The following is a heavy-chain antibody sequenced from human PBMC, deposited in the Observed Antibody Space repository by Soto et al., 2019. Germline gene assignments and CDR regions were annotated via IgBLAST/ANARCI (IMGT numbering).Heavy chain of an antibody. CDR1: GFTFTSSA. J-gene: IGHJ6*02. D-gene: IGHD2-2*01. Sequence: SVKVSCKASGFTFTSSAVQWVRQARGQRLEWIGWIVVGSGNTNYAQKFQERVTITRDMSTSTAYMELSSLRSEDTAVYYCAAGDIVVVPSAFGATYYYYGMDFWGQGTTVTVSS. CDR3: AAGDIVVVPSAFGATYYYYGMDF. V-gene: IGHV1-58*01. CDR2: IVVGSGNT.